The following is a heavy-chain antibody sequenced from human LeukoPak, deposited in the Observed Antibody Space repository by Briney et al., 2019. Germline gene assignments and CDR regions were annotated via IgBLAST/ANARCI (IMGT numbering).Heavy chain of an antibody. V-gene: IGHV4-39*02. CDR3: AREEPITCGGVVPSRGDY. Sequence: PSETLSLTCTVSGGSISSSSYYWGWIRQPPGKGLEWIGSIYYSGSTYYNPSLKSRVTISVDTSKNQFSLKLSSVTAADTAVYYSAREEPITCGGVVPSRGDYWGQETLVTVS. D-gene: IGHD3-16*01. CDR2: IYYSGST. J-gene: IGHJ4*02. CDR1: GGSISSSSYY.